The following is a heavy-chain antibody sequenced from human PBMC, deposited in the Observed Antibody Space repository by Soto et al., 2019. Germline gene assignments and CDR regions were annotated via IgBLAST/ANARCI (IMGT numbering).Heavy chain of an antibody. CDR3: ARAYSGYDPYYFDY. V-gene: IGHV4-61*08. Sequence: PSETLSLTCAVSGGSISSGGYSWSWIRQPPGKGLEWIGYIYHSGNTNYNPSLKSRVTISVDTSKNQFSLKLSSVTAADTAVYYCARAYSGYDPYYFDYWGQGTLVTVSS. D-gene: IGHD5-12*01. CDR1: GGSISSGGYS. J-gene: IGHJ4*02. CDR2: IYHSGNT.